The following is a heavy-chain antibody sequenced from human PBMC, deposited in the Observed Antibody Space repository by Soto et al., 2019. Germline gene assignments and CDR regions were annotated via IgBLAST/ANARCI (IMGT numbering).Heavy chain of an antibody. CDR1: GFTFSSYG. CDR2: ISYDGSNK. J-gene: IGHJ4*02. CDR3: AKDTYYHDSSGYYVFDY. D-gene: IGHD3-22*01. V-gene: IGHV3-30*18. Sequence: QVQLVESGGGVVQPGRSLRLSCAASGFTFSSYGMHWVRQAPGKGLEWVAVISYDGSNKNYADSVKGRFTISRDNSKNTVYLQMNSLRAEDTAVSYCAKDTYYHDSSGYYVFDYWGQGTLVTVSS.